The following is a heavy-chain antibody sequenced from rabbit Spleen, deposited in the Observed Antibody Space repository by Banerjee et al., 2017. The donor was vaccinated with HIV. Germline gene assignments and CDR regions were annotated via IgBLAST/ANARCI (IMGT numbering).Heavy chain of an antibody. D-gene: IGHD1-1*01. CDR3: ARFDNSAYYGDL. J-gene: IGHJ4*01. CDR2: IYGGSSGNT. CDR1: GFSFSGSAW. V-gene: IGHV1S40*01. Sequence: QSLEESGGDLVKPGASLTLTCTVSGFSFSGSAWICWVRQAPGKGLEWIACIYGGSSGNTYYASWAKGRFTISKTSSTTVTLQMTSLTAADTATYFCARFDNSAYYGDLWGQGTLVTVS.